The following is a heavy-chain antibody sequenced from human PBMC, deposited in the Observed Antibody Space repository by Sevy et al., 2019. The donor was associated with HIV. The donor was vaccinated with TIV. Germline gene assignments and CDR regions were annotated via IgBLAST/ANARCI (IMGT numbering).Heavy chain of an antibody. D-gene: IGHD3-22*01. CDR2: ISGSGGTK. CDR1: RVSFTNPA. Sequence: GGSLRLSCSTSRVSFTNPAMSWLRQAPGKGLEWVASISGSGGTKYYAGSVRGRFSISRDDSEDTVYLQMSSLRAEDTAVYYCGRWHYDSGGYRIFDYWGQGTLVTVSS. CDR3: GRWHYDSGGYRIFDY. V-gene: IGHV3-23*01. J-gene: IGHJ4*02.